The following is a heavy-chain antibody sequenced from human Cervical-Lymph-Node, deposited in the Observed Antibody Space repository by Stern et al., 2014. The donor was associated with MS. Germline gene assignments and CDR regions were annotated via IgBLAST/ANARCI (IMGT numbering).Heavy chain of an antibody. CDR3: ARTDILLLDY. CDR2: ISYNGNS. V-gene: IGHV4-30-4*01. CDR1: GGSITSDDHY. J-gene: IGHJ4*02. Sequence: QVQLQESGPRLVRPSQTLSLTCTVSGGSITSDDHYWSWVRQPPGKGLEWLGYISYNGNSCFNPSLKSRATMSVDTSKNQFSLKLNSVTAADTAMYYCARTDILLLDYWGQGALVTVSS. D-gene: IGHD3-22*01.